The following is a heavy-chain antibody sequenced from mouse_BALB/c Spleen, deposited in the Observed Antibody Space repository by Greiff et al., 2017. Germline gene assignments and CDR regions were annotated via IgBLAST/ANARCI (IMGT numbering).Heavy chain of an antibody. CDR3: AREVTTYYYAMDY. CDR2: INPSSGYT. V-gene: IGHV1-4*02. CDR1: GYTFTSYT. D-gene: IGHD2-3*01. J-gene: IGHJ4*01. Sequence: VQLQQSAAELARPGASVKMSCKASGYTFTSYTMHWVKQRPGQGLEWIGYINPSSGYTEYNQKFKDKTTLTADKSSSTAYMQLSSLTSEDSAVYYCAREVTTYYYAMDYWGQGTSVTVSS.